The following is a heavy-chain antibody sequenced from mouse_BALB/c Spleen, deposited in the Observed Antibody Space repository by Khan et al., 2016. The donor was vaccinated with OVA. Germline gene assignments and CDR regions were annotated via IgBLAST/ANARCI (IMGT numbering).Heavy chain of an antibody. J-gene: IGHJ1*01. Sequence: VQLQESGPGLVAPSQSLSITCTVSGFSLTSYGVPWVRQPPGKGLEWLGVIWAGGSTNYNSALLSRLSISKDNSKSQVFLKMNSLQTDDTAMYYCARDTTVESYWYFDVWGAGTTVTVSS. V-gene: IGHV2-9*02. D-gene: IGHD1-1*01. CDR2: IWAGGST. CDR1: GFSLTSYG. CDR3: ARDTTVESYWYFDV.